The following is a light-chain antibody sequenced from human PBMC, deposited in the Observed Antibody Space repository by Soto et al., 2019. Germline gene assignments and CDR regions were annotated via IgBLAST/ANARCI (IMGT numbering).Light chain of an antibody. V-gene: IGKV1-39*01. CDR2: AAS. CDR3: QQSYSTPFT. Sequence: DIPMTQSPSSLSASVGDRVIITCRASQSISTYLNWYQQKPGQAPRLLIYAASRLQSGVPSRFSGSGSVTDFALTVTSLQPEDFATYYCQQSYSTPFTFGPGTRVD. J-gene: IGKJ3*01. CDR1: QSISTY.